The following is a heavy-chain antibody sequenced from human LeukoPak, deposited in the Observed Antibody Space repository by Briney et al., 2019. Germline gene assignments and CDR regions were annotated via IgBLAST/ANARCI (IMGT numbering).Heavy chain of an antibody. J-gene: IGHJ4*02. CDR3: TTSLSSSPYY. D-gene: IGHD6-19*01. V-gene: IGHV3-30*04. CDR1: GFIFSSYA. CDR2: ISSDGSNK. Sequence: GRSLRLSCAASGFIFSSYAMHWVRQAPGKGLEWVAVISSDGSNKYYADSVKGRFTISRDNSKNTLYLQMNSLRAEDTAVYYCTTSLSSSPYYWGQGTLVTVSS.